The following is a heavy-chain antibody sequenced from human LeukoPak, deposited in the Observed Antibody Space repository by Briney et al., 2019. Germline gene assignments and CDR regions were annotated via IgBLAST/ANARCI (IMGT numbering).Heavy chain of an antibody. CDR1: GFTFSSYG. J-gene: IGHJ6*02. Sequence: GRSLRLSCAASGFTFSSYGMHWVRQAPGKGLEWVAVIWYDGSNKYYADSVKGRFTISRDNSKNTLYLQMNSLRAEDTAVYYCAREDIVVVPADTYYYYGMDVWGQGTTVTVSS. D-gene: IGHD2-2*01. CDR3: AREDIVVVPADTYYYYGMDV. CDR2: IWYDGSNK. V-gene: IGHV3-33*01.